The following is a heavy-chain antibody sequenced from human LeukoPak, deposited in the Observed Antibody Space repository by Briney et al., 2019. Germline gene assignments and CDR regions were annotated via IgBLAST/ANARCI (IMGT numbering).Heavy chain of an antibody. V-gene: IGHV3-23*01. J-gene: IGHJ4*02. CDR1: GFAFSSYS. CDR3: ASGSEDFI. D-gene: IGHD3-3*01. CDR2: ISGSGDST. Sequence: GGSLRLSCAASGFAFSSYSMNWVRQAPGKGLEWVSAISGSGDSTYYADSVRGRFTISRDNSKNTLYLQMNSLRAEDTAVYYCASGSEDFIWGQGTLVTVSS.